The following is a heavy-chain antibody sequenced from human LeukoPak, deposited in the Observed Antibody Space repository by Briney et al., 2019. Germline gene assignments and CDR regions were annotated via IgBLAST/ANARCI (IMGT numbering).Heavy chain of an antibody. Sequence: GRSLRLSCAASGFTFSSYGMHWVRQAPGKGLEWVANIKQDGSEKHYVDSVTGRFTISRDNAKNSLYLQMNSLRADDTAVYYCARDLAGPPQEAFDIWGQGTMVTVSS. V-gene: IGHV3-7*01. CDR3: ARDLAGPPQEAFDI. J-gene: IGHJ3*02. CDR1: GFTFSSYG. CDR2: IKQDGSEK.